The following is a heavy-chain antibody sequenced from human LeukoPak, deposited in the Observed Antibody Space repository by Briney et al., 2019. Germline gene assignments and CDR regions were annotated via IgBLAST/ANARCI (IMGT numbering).Heavy chain of an antibody. CDR2: IKQDGSEK. V-gene: IGHV3-7*03. CDR3: AKAPVTSCRGAYCYPFDS. CDR1: GFTFSTYW. D-gene: IGHD2-21*01. J-gene: IGHJ4*02. Sequence: GGSLRLSCAASGFTFSTYWMSWVRQAPGKGLEWVANIKQDGSEKFYVDSVKGRFTISRDNSKNTLYLQMNSLRAEDAAVYFCAKAPVTSCRGAYCYPFDSWGQGTLVTVSS.